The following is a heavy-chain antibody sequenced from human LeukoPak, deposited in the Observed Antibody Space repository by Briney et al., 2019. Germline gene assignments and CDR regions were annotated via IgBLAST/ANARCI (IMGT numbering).Heavy chain of an antibody. CDR3: ARDALRSHLWLRHNWFDP. CDR2: ISAYNGNT. V-gene: IGHV1-18*01. CDR1: GYTFTSYG. Sequence: EASVKVSCTASGYTFTSYGISWVRQAPGQGLEWMGWISAYNGNTNYAQKLQGRVTMTTDTSTSTAYMELRSLRSDDTAVYYCARDALRSHLWLRHNWFDPWGQGTLVTVSS. D-gene: IGHD5-12*01. J-gene: IGHJ5*02.